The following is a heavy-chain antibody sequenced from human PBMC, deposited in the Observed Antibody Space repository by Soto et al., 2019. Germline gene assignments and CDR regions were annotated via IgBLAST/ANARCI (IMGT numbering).Heavy chain of an antibody. CDR1: GGSISSSSYY. J-gene: IGHJ4*02. CDR3: ARLGGYFQALDS. Sequence: PSETLSLTCPVSGGSISSSSYYWGWIRQPPGKRLEWIGSIYFGGTTNYNPSLKSRVTISVDTSKNQFSLKLTSVTAADTAVYYCARLGGYFQALDSWGQGTLVTVSS. V-gene: IGHV4-39*01. CDR2: IYFGGTT. D-gene: IGHD3-22*01.